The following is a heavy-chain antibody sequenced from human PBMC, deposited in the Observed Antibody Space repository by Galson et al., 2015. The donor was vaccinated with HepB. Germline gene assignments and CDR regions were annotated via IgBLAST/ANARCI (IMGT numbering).Heavy chain of an antibody. CDR1: GYFLSKIS. CDR3: ATGLGGAFDI. V-gene: IGHV1-24*01. Sequence: SVKVSCKVYGYFLSKISMHWVRQAPGEGLEWMGGFDPAEGETIYAQNFQDRVIMTEDISTDTAYMELSSLRSDDTAVYYCATGLGGAFDIWGQGTMVTVSS. CDR2: FDPAEGET. D-gene: IGHD5/OR15-5a*01. J-gene: IGHJ3*02.